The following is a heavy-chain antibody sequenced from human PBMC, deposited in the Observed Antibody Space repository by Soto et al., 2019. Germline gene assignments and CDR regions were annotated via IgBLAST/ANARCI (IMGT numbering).Heavy chain of an antibody. CDR3: ARVTIGWYQS. Sequence: ASVKLSCKASGYTFTGYYMNWVRQAPGQGLEWMGWINPNSGGTNYAQKFQGRVTMTRDTSISTAYMELSRLRSDDTAVYYCARVTIGWYQSWGQGTLVTFSS. J-gene: IGHJ5*02. V-gene: IGHV1-2*02. CDR1: GYTFTGYY. D-gene: IGHD6-19*01. CDR2: INPNSGGT.